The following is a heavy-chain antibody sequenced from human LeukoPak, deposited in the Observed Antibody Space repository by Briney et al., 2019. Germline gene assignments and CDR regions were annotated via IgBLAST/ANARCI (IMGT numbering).Heavy chain of an antibody. CDR1: GGSISSSSYY. D-gene: IGHD3-22*01. Sequence: SETLSLTCTVSGGSISSSSYYWGWIRQPPGKGLEWIGSIYYSGSTYYNPSLKSRVTISVDTSKNQFSLKLSSVTAADTAVYYCARSYYDSSGQYYYYYMDVWGKGTTVTISS. CDR2: IYYSGST. CDR3: ARSYYDSSGQYYYYYMDV. J-gene: IGHJ6*03. V-gene: IGHV4-39*07.